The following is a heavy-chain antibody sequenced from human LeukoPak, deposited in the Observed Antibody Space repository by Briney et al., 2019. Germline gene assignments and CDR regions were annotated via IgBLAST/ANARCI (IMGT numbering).Heavy chain of an antibody. CDR3: AEGYGYFDY. J-gene: IGHJ4*02. CDR2: ISSISHYI. Sequence: GGSLRLSCAASGFTFSTFSINWVRQAPGKGREWVSSISSISHYIYYADSVKGRFTISRDNAKNSLYLQMTSLRAEDTALYYCAEGYGYFDYWGQGTLVTVSS. D-gene: IGHD2-15*01. V-gene: IGHV3-21*01. CDR1: GFTFSTFS.